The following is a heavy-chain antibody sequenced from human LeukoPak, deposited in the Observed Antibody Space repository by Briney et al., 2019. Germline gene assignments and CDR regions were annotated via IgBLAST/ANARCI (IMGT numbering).Heavy chain of an antibody. CDR2: INPSGGST. CDR3: ARDRNTMVRGVIDAFDI. D-gene: IGHD3-10*01. J-gene: IGHJ3*02. CDR1: GYTFTSYY. V-gene: IGHV1-46*01. Sequence: GASVKVSCKASGYTFTSYYMHWVRQAPGQGLEWMGIINPSGGSTSYAQKFQGRVTMTRDTSISTAYMELSRLRADDTAVYYCARDRNTMVRGVIDAFDIWGQGTMVTVSS.